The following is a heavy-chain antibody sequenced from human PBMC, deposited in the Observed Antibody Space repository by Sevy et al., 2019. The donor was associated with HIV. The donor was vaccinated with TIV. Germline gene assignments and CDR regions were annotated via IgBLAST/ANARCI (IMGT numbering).Heavy chain of an antibody. CDR3: AGENAWGRGYS. J-gene: IGHJ4*02. V-gene: IGHV4-59*08. CDR2: IYYNGHI. D-gene: IGHD1-26*01. CDR1: GGSITSLY. Sequence: SETLSRTCTVSGGSITSLYWNWIRQPPGKGLEWISNIYYNGHINYNPSLKSRVNLSLDTSKNQFSLRLSSVTAADTAMYYCAGENAWGRGYSWGQGTLVTVSS.